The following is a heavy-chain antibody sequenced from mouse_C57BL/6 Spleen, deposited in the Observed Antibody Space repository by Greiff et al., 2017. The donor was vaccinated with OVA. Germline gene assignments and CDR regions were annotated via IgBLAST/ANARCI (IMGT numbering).Heavy chain of an antibody. CDR3: ARNDYDGFAY. CDR2: INPNNGGT. CDR1: GYTFTDYY. D-gene: IGHD2-4*01. V-gene: IGHV1-26*01. Sequence: EVQLQQSGPELVKTGASVKISCKASGYTFTDYYMNWVKQSHGKSLEWIGDINPNNGGTSYNQKFKGKATLTVDKSSSTAYMELRSLTSEDSAVYYCARNDYDGFAYWGQGTLVTVSA. J-gene: IGHJ3*01.